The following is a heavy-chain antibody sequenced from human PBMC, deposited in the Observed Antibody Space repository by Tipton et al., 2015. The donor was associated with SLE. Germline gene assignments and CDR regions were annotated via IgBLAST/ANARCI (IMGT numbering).Heavy chain of an antibody. J-gene: IGHJ6*02. D-gene: IGHD6-19*01. CDR2: IYPGDSDT. V-gene: IGHV5-51*03. CDR3: ARRAVAGAHYFYYGLDV. Sequence: QLVQSGAEVKKPGESLKISCKGSGYSFTNYWIGWVRQKPGKGLEWMGIIYPGDSDTRYNPSFQGQVTISADKSISTAYLQWSSLKTSDSAMYYCARRAVAGAHYFYYGLDVWGQGTAVNVSS. CDR1: GYSFTNYW.